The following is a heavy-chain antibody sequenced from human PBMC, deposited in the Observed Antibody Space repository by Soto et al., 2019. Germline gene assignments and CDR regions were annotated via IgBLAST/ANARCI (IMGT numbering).Heavy chain of an antibody. J-gene: IGHJ4*02. V-gene: IGHV1-24*01. CDR3: ATRRDGLDATVFDY. D-gene: IGHD2-2*03. CDR1: GYTFTSYY. Sequence: ASVKVSCKASGYTFTSYYMHWGRQAPGQGLEWMGGFDPEDGETIYAQKFQGRVTMTEDTSTDTAYMELSSLRSEDTAVYYCATRRDGLDATVFDYWGQGTLVTVSS. CDR2: FDPEDGET.